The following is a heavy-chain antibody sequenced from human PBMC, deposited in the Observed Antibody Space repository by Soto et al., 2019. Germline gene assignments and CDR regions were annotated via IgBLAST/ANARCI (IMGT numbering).Heavy chain of an antibody. J-gene: IGHJ4*02. D-gene: IGHD6-13*01. V-gene: IGHV3-30-3*01. CDR2: ISYDGSNK. Sequence: QVQLVESGGGVVQPGRSLRLSCAASGFTFSSYAMHWVRQAPGKGLEWVAVISYDGSNKYYADSVKGRFTISRDNSKNTLYLQMNSLRAEDTAVYYCARDDRSWFDYWGQGTLVTRSS. CDR1: GFTFSSYA. CDR3: ARDDRSWFDY.